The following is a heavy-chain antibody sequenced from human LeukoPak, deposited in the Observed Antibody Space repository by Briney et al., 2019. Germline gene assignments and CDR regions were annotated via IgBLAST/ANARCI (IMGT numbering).Heavy chain of an antibody. D-gene: IGHD2-15*01. V-gene: IGHV4-38-2*02. CDR2: INHSGST. Sequence: PSETLSLTCTVSGYSISSGYYWSWIRQPPGKGLEWIGEINHSGSTNYNPSLKSRVTISVDTSKNQFSLKLSSVTAADTTVYYCARGRVARKCFDYWGQGTLVTVSS. CDR1: GYSISSGYY. CDR3: ARGRVARKCFDY. J-gene: IGHJ4*02.